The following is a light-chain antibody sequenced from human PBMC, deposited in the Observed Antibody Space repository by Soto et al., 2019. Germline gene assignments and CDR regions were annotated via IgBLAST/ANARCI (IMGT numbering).Light chain of an antibody. CDR3: QHYDNIPYT. CDR1: HDIKNY. J-gene: IGKJ2*01. V-gene: IGKV1-33*01. Sequence: DIQMTQSPSSLSASVGDRVTITCQASHDIKNYLNWYQQKPGRAPKLLIYDASYLEIGVPSRFSGDGGATDFSLTSSSLQPEDVSTYYCQHYDNIPYTFGQGTKLEIK. CDR2: DAS.